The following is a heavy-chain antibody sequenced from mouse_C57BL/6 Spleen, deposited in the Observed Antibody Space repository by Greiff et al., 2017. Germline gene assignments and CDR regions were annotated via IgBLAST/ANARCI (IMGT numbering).Heavy chain of an antibody. CDR1: GYTFTSYW. V-gene: IGHV1-61*01. J-gene: IGHJ1*03. CDR3: TRKGLRYWYFDV. CDR2: IYPSDSET. D-gene: IGHD3-3*01. Sequence: QVQLQQPGAELVRPGSSVKLSCKASGYTFTSYWMDWVKQRPGQGLEWIGNIYPSDSETHYNQKFKDKATLTVDKSSSTAYMELRSLTSEDSAVYYCTRKGLRYWYFDVWGTGTTVTVSS.